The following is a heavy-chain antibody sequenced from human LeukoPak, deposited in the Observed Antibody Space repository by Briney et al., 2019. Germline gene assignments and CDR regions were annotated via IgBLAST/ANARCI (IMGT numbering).Heavy chain of an antibody. CDR1: GGSISSSSYY. D-gene: IGHD6-19*01. V-gene: IGHV4-39*01. J-gene: IGHJ4*02. CDR3: ASLMEIAVAGNYFDY. Sequence: SETLSLARTVSGGSISSSSYYWGWIRQPPGRGLEWIGNIFYSGSTYYNPSLKSRVTISVDTSKNQFSLRLSSVTAADTAVYYCASLMEIAVAGNYFDYWGQGTLVTVSS. CDR2: IFYSGST.